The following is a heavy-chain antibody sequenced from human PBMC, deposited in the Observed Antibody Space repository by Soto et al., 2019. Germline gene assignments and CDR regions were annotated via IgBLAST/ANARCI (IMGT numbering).Heavy chain of an antibody. CDR2: ISSSGSTI. CDR3: ARDRGGVATIYDAYYYGMDV. D-gene: IGHD5-12*01. CDR1: GFTFSSYE. Sequence: PVGSLRLSCAASGFTFSSYEMNWVRQAPGKGLEWVSYISSSGSTIYYADSVKGRFTISRDNAKNSLYLQMNSLRAEDTAVYYCARDRGGVATIYDAYYYGMDVWGQGTTVTVSS. V-gene: IGHV3-48*03. J-gene: IGHJ6*02.